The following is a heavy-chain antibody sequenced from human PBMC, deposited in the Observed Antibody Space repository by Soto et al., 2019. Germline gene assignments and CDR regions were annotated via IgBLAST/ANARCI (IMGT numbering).Heavy chain of an antibody. CDR3: ARPPRAYNWYLDL. CDR2: ISSSSSYI. J-gene: IGHJ2*01. D-gene: IGHD3-16*01. Sequence: PGGSLRLSCAASGFTFSSYSMNWVRQAPGKGLEWVSSISSSSSYIYYADSVKGRFTISRDNAKNSLYLQMNSLRAEDTAVYYCARPPRAYNWYLDLWGRGTLVTVSS. V-gene: IGHV3-21*01. CDR1: GFTFSSYS.